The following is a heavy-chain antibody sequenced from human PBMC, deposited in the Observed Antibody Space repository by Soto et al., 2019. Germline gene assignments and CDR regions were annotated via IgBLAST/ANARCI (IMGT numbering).Heavy chain of an antibody. CDR2: INSDGSST. J-gene: IGHJ4*02. D-gene: IGHD3-10*01. Sequence: GGSLRLSCAASGFTFSSYWMHWVRQAPGKGLVWVSRINSDGSSTSYADSVKGRFTISRDNAKNTLYLQMNSLRAEDTAVYYCARVASMVRGVARGPKWGQGTLVTVSS. V-gene: IGHV3-74*01. CDR3: ARVASMVRGVARGPK. CDR1: GFTFSSYW.